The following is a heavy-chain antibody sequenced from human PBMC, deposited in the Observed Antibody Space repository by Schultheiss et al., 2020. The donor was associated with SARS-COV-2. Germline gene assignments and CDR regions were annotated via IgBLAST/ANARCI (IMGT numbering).Heavy chain of an antibody. V-gene: IGHV3-11*01. CDR3: ARDGGINPYSSLGYYYYGMDV. Sequence: GGSLRLSCAASGFTFSDYYMSWIRQAPGKGLEWVSYISSSGSTIYYADSVKGRFTISRDNAKNSLYLQMNSLRAEDTAVYYCARDGGINPYSSLGYYYYGMDVWGQGTTVTVSS. J-gene: IGHJ6*02. CDR1: GFTFSDYY. D-gene: IGHD6-6*01. CDR2: ISSSGSTI.